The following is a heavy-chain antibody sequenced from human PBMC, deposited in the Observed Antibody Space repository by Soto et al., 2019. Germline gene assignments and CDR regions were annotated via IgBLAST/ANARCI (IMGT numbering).Heavy chain of an antibody. V-gene: IGHV4-34*01. CDR2: INHSGST. CDR1: GGSFSGYY. D-gene: IGHD3-3*01. J-gene: IGHJ6*02. Sequence: SETLSLTCAVYGGSFSGYYWSWIRQPPGKGLEWIGEINHSGSTNYNPSLKSRVTISVDTSKNQFSPKMSSVTAADTAVYYCARNGSYYDFWSGYYFGGGMDVWGQGTTVTVSS. CDR3: ARNGSYYDFWSGYYFGGGMDV.